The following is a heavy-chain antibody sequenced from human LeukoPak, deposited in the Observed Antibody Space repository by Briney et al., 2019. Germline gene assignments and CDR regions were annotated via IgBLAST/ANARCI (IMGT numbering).Heavy chain of an antibody. CDR1: GFPLSTYG. CDR2: IHYDGYTT. Sequence: GGSLRLSCVTSGFPLSTYGVHWVRQAPGSGLEWVAYIHYDGYTTNYADSVKGRFTISRENSKNTLYLQMNSLRTEDTAVYYCASCGLNCGVLPFHIWGRGTVVTVSS. CDR3: ASCGLNCGVLPFHI. J-gene: IGHJ3*02. D-gene: IGHD2-21*01. V-gene: IGHV3-30*02.